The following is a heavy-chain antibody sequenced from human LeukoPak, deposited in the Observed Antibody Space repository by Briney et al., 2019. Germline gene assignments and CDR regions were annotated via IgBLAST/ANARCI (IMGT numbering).Heavy chain of an antibody. CDR2: IWYDGSNK. CDR1: GFTFRSYG. CDR3: AKDGGGYCSGGSCWFDY. J-gene: IGHJ4*02. Sequence: SLRLSCAASGFTFRSYGMHWVRQAPGKGLEGVAVIWYDGSNKYYADSVKGRFTISRDNSKNTLYLQMNSLRAEDTAVYYCAKDGGGYCSGGSCWFDYWGQGTLVTVSS. D-gene: IGHD2-15*01. V-gene: IGHV3-33*06.